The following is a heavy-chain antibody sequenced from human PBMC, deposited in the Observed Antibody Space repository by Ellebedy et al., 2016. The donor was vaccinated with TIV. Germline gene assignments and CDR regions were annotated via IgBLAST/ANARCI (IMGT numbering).Heavy chain of an antibody. CDR3: ARYRSGIVVVPAHYGMDV. J-gene: IGHJ6*02. CDR1: GGSISSSSTSYY. CDR2: IYDSGRT. Sequence: GSLRLXXNVSGGSISSSSTSYYWGWIRQPPGKGLEWIGSIYDSGRTHYNPSLKSRVTISVDTSKNQFSLKLSAVTAADTAVYYCARYRSGIVVVPAHYGMDVWGQGTTVTVSS. V-gene: IGHV4-39*01. D-gene: IGHD2-2*01.